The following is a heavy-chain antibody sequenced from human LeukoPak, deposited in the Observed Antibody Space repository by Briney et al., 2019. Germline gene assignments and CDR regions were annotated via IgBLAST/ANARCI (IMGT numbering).Heavy chain of an antibody. Sequence: PGGSLRLACAPSVFTFSSYWMSWVRQAPGKELEWVANIKQDGSEKYYVDSVKGRFTISRDNAKNSLYLQMNSLRAEDTAVYYCAELGITMIGGVWGKGTTVTISS. D-gene: IGHD3-10*02. CDR3: AELGITMIGGV. V-gene: IGHV3-7*01. CDR2: IKQDGSEK. J-gene: IGHJ6*04. CDR1: VFTFSSYW.